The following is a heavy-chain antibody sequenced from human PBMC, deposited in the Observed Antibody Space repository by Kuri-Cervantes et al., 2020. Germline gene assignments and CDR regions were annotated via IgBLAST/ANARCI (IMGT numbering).Heavy chain of an antibody. CDR1: GYTFTSYG. V-gene: IGHV1-18*01. CDR2: ISAYNGNT. J-gene: IGHJ6*02. Sequence: ASVKVSCKASGYTFTSYGISWVRQAPGQGLEWMGWISAYNGNTNYAQKLQGRVTMTTDTSTSTAYMELRSLRSDDTAVYYCARSGDFWSGYFPGLYYYGMDVWGQGATVTVSS. D-gene: IGHD3-3*01. CDR3: ARSGDFWSGYFPGLYYYGMDV.